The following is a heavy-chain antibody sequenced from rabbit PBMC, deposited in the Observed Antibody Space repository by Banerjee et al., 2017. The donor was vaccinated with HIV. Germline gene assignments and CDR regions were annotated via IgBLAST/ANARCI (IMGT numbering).Heavy chain of an antibody. CDR1: GFSFSSSYY. D-gene: IGHD8-1*01. CDR3: ARGMAYVDNSYYYYFNL. Sequence: QEQLVESGGGLVQPEGSLTLTCTASGFSFSSSYYMCWVRQAPGKGLELIACIYTSSGSTWYASWVNGRFTISRSTSLNTVDLKMASLTAADTATYFCARGMAYVDNSYYYYFNLWGQGTLVTVS. J-gene: IGHJ4*01. V-gene: IGHV1S43*01. CDR2: IYTSSGST.